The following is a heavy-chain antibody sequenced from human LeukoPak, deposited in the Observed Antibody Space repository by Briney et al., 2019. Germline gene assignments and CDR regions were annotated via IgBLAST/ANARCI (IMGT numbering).Heavy chain of an antibody. CDR3: ARARRYYDSSGYYLRGPKFDY. Sequence: PSETLSLTCTVSGGSISGSSYFWGWIRQPPGKGLEWIGTIYSSGSTYYLPSLKSRVTISVDTSQNQFSLNLISVTAADTAVYYCARARRYYDSSGYYLRGPKFDYWGQGTLVTVSS. CDR2: IYSSGST. CDR1: GGSISGSSYF. D-gene: IGHD3-22*01. J-gene: IGHJ4*02. V-gene: IGHV4-39*01.